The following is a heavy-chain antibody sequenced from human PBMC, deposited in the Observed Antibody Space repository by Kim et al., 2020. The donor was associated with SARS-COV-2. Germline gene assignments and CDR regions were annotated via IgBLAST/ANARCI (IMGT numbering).Heavy chain of an antibody. CDR2: IYSGGKT. Sequence: GGSLRLSCAASGITISSKNMSWVRQAPGKGLEWVSVIYSGGKTYYADSVKGRFTISRDNSENTVYLQMNSRRADDTAVYYCARGFCLDWGQGTLVTVSS. J-gene: IGHJ4*02. CDR1: GITISSKN. D-gene: IGHD3-3*01. CDR3: ARGFCLD. V-gene: IGHV3-66*01.